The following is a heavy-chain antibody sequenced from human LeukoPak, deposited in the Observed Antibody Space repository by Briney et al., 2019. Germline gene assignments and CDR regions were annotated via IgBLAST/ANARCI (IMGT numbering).Heavy chain of an antibody. Sequence: GASVKVSCKASGYTFTSYGISWVRQAPGQGLEWMGWISAYNGNTNYAQKLQGRVTMTRDTSPSTVYMELSSLRSEDTAVYYCASFGYSYAFDIWGQGTMVTVSS. D-gene: IGHD5-18*01. CDR2: ISAYNGNT. J-gene: IGHJ3*02. CDR3: ASFGYSYAFDI. CDR1: GYTFTSYG. V-gene: IGHV1-18*01.